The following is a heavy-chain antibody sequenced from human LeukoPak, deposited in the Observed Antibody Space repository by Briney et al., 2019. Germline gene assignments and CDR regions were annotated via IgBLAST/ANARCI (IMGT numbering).Heavy chain of an antibody. CDR3: TKSDGYGLIRI. D-gene: IGHD3-10*01. V-gene: IGHV4-39*07. CDR2: IYYTGNT. Sequence: SETLSLTCTVSGDSITGYYRGWIRQPPGKGVEWIGNIYYTGNTYYNASLKSRATISVDTSKNQFSLKVISMTAADTAVYYCTKSDGYGLIRICGRGTMVTVSS. CDR1: GDSITGYY. J-gene: IGHJ3*02.